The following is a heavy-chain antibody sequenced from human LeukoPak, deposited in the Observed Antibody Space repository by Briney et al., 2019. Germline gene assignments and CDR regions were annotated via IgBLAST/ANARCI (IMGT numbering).Heavy chain of an antibody. V-gene: IGHV3-9*01. CDR3: AKGKSSGRGAIDY. D-gene: IGHD2-15*01. Sequence: PGTSLRLSCAASGFRFDDSAMYWARQAPGKGLEWVSGLSWNSGSIGYVDSVKGRFTISRDNSKNSLYLQMNSLKIEDTAFYYCAKGKSSGRGAIDYWGQATLVTDSS. CDR1: GFRFDDSA. J-gene: IGHJ4*02. CDR2: LSWNSGSI.